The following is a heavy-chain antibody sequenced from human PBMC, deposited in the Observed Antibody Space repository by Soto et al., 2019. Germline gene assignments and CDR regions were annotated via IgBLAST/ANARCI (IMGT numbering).Heavy chain of an antibody. V-gene: IGHV1-18*01. Sequence: QVEFEQSGVEVKKPGASVKVTCKASGYTFHNFGISWVRQAPGQGLEWMGWISTYNDDSNYAQKFQGRVTMTTDMSTSTASMELRSLRPDDTAVYYCARLRNSGSHPHFYYGMDVWGQGTTVTVSS. CDR1: GYTFHNFG. J-gene: IGHJ6*02. D-gene: IGHD1-26*01. CDR3: ARLRNSGSHPHFYYGMDV. CDR2: ISTYNDDS.